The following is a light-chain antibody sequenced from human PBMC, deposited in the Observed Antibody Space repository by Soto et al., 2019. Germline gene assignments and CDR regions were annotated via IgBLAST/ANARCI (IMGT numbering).Light chain of an antibody. J-gene: IGKJ1*01. V-gene: IGKV2-30*01. CDR1: QSLVYSDGNTY. Sequence: DVVMTQSPLSLPVTLGQPASISCRSSQSLVYSDGNTYLNWFQQRPGQSPRRLIYRVSNRDSGVPDRLRGSGSGTDLTLKISREEAEDVGVYYCKQGTHWPPKTFGQGTKVEIK. CDR2: RVS. CDR3: KQGTHWPPKT.